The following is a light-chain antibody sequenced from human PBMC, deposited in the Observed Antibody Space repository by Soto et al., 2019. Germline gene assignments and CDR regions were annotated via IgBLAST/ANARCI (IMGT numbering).Light chain of an antibody. J-gene: IGKJ2*01. CDR2: GAS. CDR1: QRVSSN. CDR3: QQYNIWPPYT. V-gene: IGKV3-15*01. Sequence: EVEMTQSPATVSVSPGERVTLSCRASQRVSSNVAWYQQKQAQAPRVLIFGASTRATGTPARFSGSGSGTEFTLTISSLQPEDFAVYYCQQYNIWPPYTFGQGTKLEIK.